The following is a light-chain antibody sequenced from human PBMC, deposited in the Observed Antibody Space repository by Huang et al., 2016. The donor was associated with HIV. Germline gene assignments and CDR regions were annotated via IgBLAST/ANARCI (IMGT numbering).Light chain of an antibody. CDR2: RAA. Sequence: EIVLTQSPATLSLSPGERATLSCRASQNVTDSLAWFRQKPGQAPSLLIYRAANRATGSPARFSGSGSATDYTITISSLEPEDFAIYYCQERIHWPRLTFGGGTKVEIK. CDR3: QERIHWPRLT. CDR1: QNVTDS. J-gene: IGKJ4*01. V-gene: IGKV3-11*01.